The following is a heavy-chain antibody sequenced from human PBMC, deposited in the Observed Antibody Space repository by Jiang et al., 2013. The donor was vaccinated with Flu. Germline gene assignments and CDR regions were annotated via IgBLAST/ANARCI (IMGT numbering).Heavy chain of an antibody. CDR3: AKLGDYFDSSGFFDS. D-gene: IGHD3-22*01. CDR1: GFTFSSNA. Sequence: VQLLESGGGLVQPGGSLRLSCAASGFTFSSNAMSWVRQAPGKGLEWVSGISGGGESTYHADSVKGRFTISRDNSKSTLSLQMNSLRAEDTAVYYCAKLGDYFDSSGFFDSWGQGTLVTVSS. V-gene: IGHV3-23*01. CDR2: ISGGGEST. J-gene: IGHJ4*02.